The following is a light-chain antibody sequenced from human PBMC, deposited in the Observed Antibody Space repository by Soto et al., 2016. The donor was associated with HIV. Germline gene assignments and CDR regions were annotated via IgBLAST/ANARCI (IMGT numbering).Light chain of an antibody. V-gene: IGKV2-28*01. J-gene: IGKJ1*01. Sequence: PQLLIYLGSNRASGVPDRFSGSASGTEFTLKITTVEAEDVGVYYCMQTLLFWTFGQGTKVEIK. CDR3: MQTLLFWT. CDR2: LGS.